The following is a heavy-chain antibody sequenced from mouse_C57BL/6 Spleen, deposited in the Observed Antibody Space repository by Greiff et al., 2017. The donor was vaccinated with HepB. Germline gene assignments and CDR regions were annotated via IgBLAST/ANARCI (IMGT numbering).Heavy chain of an antibody. D-gene: IGHD1-1*01. CDR2: IYPGDGDT. Sequence: VQLQQSGAELVKPGASVKISCKASGYAFSSYWMNWVKQRPGKGLEWIGQIYPGDGDTNYNGKFKGKATLTADKSSSTAYMQLSSLTSEDSAVYFWARERYYGSSLYGAMDYWGQGTSVTVSS. CDR1: GYAFSSYW. CDR3: ARERYYGSSLYGAMDY. J-gene: IGHJ4*01. V-gene: IGHV1-80*01.